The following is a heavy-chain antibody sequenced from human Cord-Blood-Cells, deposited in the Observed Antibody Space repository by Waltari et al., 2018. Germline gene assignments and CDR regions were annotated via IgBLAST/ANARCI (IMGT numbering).Heavy chain of an antibody. D-gene: IGHD2-2*01. CDR3: ARGTRYIVVDPWFDP. V-gene: IGHV1-69*01. J-gene: IGHJ5*02. Sequence: QVQLVQSGAEVKRPGSSVRVSCKASGRPFSSYAISWVRQVPGQGLEWMGWIIPIFGTANYAQKFQGIVTITADESTSTAYMELSSLRSEDTAVYYCARGTRYIVVDPWFDPWGQGTLVTVSS. CDR1: GRPFSSYA. CDR2: IIPIFGTA.